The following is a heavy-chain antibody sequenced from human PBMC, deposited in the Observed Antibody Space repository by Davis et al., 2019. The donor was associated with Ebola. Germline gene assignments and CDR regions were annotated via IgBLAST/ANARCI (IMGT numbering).Heavy chain of an antibody. Sequence: ASVKVSCKASGYTFTGYYMQWVRQAPGQGLEWMGRINPNSGGTNYAQKFQGRVTMTRDTSISTAYMELSRLRSDDTAVYYCARDRRVLLWFGETTDDAFDIWGQGTMVTVSS. J-gene: IGHJ3*02. CDR1: GYTFTGYY. CDR3: ARDRRVLLWFGETTDDAFDI. V-gene: IGHV1-2*06. D-gene: IGHD3-10*01. CDR2: INPNSGGT.